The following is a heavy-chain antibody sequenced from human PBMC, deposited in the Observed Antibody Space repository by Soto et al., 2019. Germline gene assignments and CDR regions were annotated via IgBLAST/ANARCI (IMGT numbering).Heavy chain of an antibody. J-gene: IGHJ4*02. V-gene: IGHV4-59*01. CDR2: VYYTGST. CDR3: ARSVAVPGAHIDY. Sequence: SETLSLTCSVSGGSISGSYWSWIRQSPGKGLEWLGYVYYTGSTNYSPSLRSRVSISVDTSKNEFSLRLSSVTATDTAVYFCARSVAVPGAHIDYWGQGTQVTVSS. CDR1: GGSISGSY. D-gene: IGHD6-19*01.